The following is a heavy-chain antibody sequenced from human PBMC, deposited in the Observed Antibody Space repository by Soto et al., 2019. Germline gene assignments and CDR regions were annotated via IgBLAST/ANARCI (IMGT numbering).Heavy chain of an antibody. CDR2: IYPHDSDT. CDR1: GYNFHTYW. V-gene: IGHV5-51*01. J-gene: IGHJ6*02. Sequence: PGESLKTSCKGPGYNFHTYWIAWVRQMPGKGLEWVGFIYPHDSDTRYSPSFRGQVTISADKSINTAYLQWTSLKASDTDIYFCTSPTDDHYGMQVWGQGTMVTVSS. CDR3: TSPTDDHYGMQV. D-gene: IGHD1-26*01.